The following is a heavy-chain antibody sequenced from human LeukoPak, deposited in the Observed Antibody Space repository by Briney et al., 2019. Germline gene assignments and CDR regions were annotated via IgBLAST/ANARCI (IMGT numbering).Heavy chain of an antibody. D-gene: IGHD6-19*01. CDR3: ARDRVAGRLRALYYVCCFRDV. CDR2: INPSGGIT. J-gene: IGHJ6*03. V-gene: IGHV1-46*01. Sequence: ASVKVSCKASGYTFTSYYMHWVRQAPGQGLEWMGIINPSGGITSYAQKFQGRVTMTRDTSTSTAYMELSSLRSEDTAVYYCARDRVAGRLRALYYVCCFRDVGRKGTTVSVSS. CDR1: GYTFTSYY.